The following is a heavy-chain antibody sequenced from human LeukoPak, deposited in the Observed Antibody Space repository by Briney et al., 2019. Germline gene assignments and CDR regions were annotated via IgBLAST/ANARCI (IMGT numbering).Heavy chain of an antibody. J-gene: IGHJ5*02. V-gene: IGHV3-30*04. Sequence: GGSLRLSCAASGFTFSSFAMHWVRQAPGKGLEWVAVISYDGSNKYYADSVKGRFTISRDNSKNTLYLQMNSLRAEDTAVYYCARDAIRAAMVTANWFDPWGQGTLVIVSS. CDR2: ISYDGSNK. D-gene: IGHD5-18*01. CDR3: ARDAIRAAMVTANWFDP. CDR1: GFTFSSFA.